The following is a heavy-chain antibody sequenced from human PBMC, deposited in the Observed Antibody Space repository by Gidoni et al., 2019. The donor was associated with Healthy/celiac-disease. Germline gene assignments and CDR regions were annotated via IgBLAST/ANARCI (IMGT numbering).Heavy chain of an antibody. CDR3: ARGQEGPNNWFDP. J-gene: IGHJ5*02. CDR2: ISYDGSNK. Sequence: QVQLVESGGGVVQPGRSLRLSCAASGFTFSSYAMHWVRQAPGKGLEWVAGISYDGSNKYYADSVKGRFTISRDNSKNTLYLQMNSLRAEDTAVYYCARGQEGPNNWFDPWGQGTLVTVSS. V-gene: IGHV3-30-3*01. CDR1: GFTFSSYA.